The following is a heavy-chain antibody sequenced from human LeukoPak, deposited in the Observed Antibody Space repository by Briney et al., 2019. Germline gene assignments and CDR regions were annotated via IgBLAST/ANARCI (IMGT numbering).Heavy chain of an antibody. CDR2: ILNDGSNQ. V-gene: IGHV3-33*01. Sequence: GGSLRLSCAASGLTFRLYGMHWVRQAPGKGLEWVAVILNDGSNQYYADSVKGRFTVSRDNSKNTVFLQVNSLRADDTAVYYCARDGVDWGIDLWGQGTLVIVSS. CDR1: GLTFRLYG. CDR3: ARDGVDWGIDL. J-gene: IGHJ5*02. D-gene: IGHD2-21*01.